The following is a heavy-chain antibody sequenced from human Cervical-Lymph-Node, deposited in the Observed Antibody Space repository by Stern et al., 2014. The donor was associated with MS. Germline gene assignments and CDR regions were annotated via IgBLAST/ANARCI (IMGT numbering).Heavy chain of an antibody. J-gene: IGHJ4*02. Sequence: VQLVQSGADVKKPGASVKVSCKASGYTFTSYGFTWVRQAPGQGLEWMGWISAYNGNTNYAQKFMARVTMTTDTSTSTAYMELRSLRSDDTAVYYCARDAGVGLRLPYYFNYWGQGTLVTVSS. V-gene: IGHV1-18*01. CDR1: GYTFTSYG. D-gene: IGHD5-12*01. CDR3: ARDAGVGLRLPYYFNY. CDR2: ISAYNGNT.